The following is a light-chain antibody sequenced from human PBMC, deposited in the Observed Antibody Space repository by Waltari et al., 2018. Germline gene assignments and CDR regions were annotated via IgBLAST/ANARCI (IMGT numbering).Light chain of an antibody. J-gene: IGKJ1*01. CDR3: QNHERLPAM. Sequence: EIVLTQSPGTLSLSPGERATLSCRASQSISRYLAWYQQKPGQAPRLRIYAASSSATVIPDRLSGSGYGTDFSLTISRLEPEDFAVYYCQNHERLPAMFGQGTKVEIK. CDR2: AAS. CDR1: QSISRY. V-gene: IGKV3-20*01.